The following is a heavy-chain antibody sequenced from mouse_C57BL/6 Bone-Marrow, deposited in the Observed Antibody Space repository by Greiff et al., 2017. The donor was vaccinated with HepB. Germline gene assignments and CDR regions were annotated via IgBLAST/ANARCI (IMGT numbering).Heavy chain of an antibody. J-gene: IGHJ3*01. Sequence: VQLQQSGPELVKPGASVKISCKASGYTFTDYYINWVKQRPGQGLEWIGWIFPGSGSTYYNEKFKGKATLTVDQSSSTAYMLLSSLTSEDSAVYFCARWDYGNYGAYWGQGTLVTVSA. CDR1: GYTFTDYY. D-gene: IGHD2-1*01. V-gene: IGHV1-75*01. CDR2: IFPGSGST. CDR3: ARWDYGNYGAY.